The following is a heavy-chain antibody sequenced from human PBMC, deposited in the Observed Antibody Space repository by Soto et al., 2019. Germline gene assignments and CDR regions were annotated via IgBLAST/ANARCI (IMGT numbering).Heavy chain of an antibody. CDR1: GFTFTNYW. CDR3: ITVFEY. Sequence: EVQLVQSGGGSVQPGGSLRLSCAASGFTFTNYWMHWVRQVPGKGLVWVSRIDGVGAGTSYSDSVRGHFTISRDNAENMLYLQMNSLRAEDTAVYYCITVFEYWGQGTLVTVSS. D-gene: IGHD1-20*01. CDR2: IDGVGAGT. V-gene: IGHV3-74*01. J-gene: IGHJ4*02.